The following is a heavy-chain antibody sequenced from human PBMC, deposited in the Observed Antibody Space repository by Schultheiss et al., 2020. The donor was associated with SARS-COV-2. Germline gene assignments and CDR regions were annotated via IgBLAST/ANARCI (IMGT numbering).Heavy chain of an antibody. CDR2: ISSSGSTI. Sequence: GGSLRLSCAASGFTFSSYSMNWVRQAPGKGLEWVSYISSSGSTIYYADSVKGRFTISRDNSKNTLYLQMNSLRAEDTAVYYCARKDLGYCSSTSCYGRRYFDLWGRGTLVTVSS. J-gene: IGHJ2*01. D-gene: IGHD2-2*01. V-gene: IGHV3-48*01. CDR3: ARKDLGYCSSTSCYGRRYFDL. CDR1: GFTFSSYS.